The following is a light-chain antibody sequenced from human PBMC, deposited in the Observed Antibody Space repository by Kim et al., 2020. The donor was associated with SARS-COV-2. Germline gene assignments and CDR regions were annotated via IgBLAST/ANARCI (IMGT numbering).Light chain of an antibody. CDR1: SLRTYY. J-gene: IGLJ3*02. CDR3: NSRDNSGNQV. CDR2: GQN. V-gene: IGLV3-19*01. Sequence: SSELTQDPAMSVALGQTVRITCQGDSLRTYYASWYQHKPGQAPVLVIYGQNNRPSGIPDRVSGSRSGNTSSLTITGAQAEDESDYYCNSRDNSGNQVFGGGTQLPVL.